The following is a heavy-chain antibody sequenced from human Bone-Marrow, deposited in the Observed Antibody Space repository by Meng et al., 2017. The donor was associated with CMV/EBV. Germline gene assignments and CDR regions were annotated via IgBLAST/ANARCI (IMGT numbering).Heavy chain of an antibody. D-gene: IGHD5-18*01. J-gene: IGHJ6*02. V-gene: IGHV1-2*02. CDR1: GYTFTGYY. CDR2: INPNTGGT. Sequence: ASVKVSCKASGYTFTGYYMHWVRQAPGQGLEWMGWINPNTGGTNSAQKFQGRVTMTRDTSFSTAYMELSRLRSDDTAVYYCARDCGDTAMAINYYYYGMDVWGQGTTVTVSS. CDR3: ARDCGDTAMAINYYYYGMDV.